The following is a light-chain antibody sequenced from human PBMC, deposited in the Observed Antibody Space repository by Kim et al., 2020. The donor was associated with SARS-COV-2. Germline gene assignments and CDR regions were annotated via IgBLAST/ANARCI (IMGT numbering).Light chain of an antibody. CDR3: QAWDSSTEVV. V-gene: IGLV3-1*01. Sequence: SYELTQPPSVSVSPGQTARITCSGDKLGDKYACWYQQKPGQFPVLVIYQDSKRPSGIPERFSGSNSGNTATLTISGTQAMDEADYYCQAWDSSTEVVFGGGTQLTVL. CDR1: KLGDKY. CDR2: QDS. J-gene: IGLJ2*01.